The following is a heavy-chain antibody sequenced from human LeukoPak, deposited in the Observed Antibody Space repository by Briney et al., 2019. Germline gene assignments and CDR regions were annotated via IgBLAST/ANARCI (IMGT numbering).Heavy chain of an antibody. CDR3: ARLGYCSGGSCYAGDY. J-gene: IGHJ4*02. CDR1: GYTFTGYY. V-gene: IGHV1-2*06. Sequence: ASVKVSCKASGYTFTGYYMHWVRRAPGQGLEWMGRINPNSGGTNYAQKFQGRVTMTRDTSISTAYMELSRLRSDDTAVYYCARLGYCSGGSCYAGDYWGQGTLVTVSS. CDR2: INPNSGGT. D-gene: IGHD2-15*01.